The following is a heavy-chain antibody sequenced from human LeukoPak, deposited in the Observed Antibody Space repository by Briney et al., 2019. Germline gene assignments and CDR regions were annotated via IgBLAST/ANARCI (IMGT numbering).Heavy chain of an antibody. CDR1: GGSFSGYY. D-gene: IGHD3-10*01. J-gene: IGHJ4*02. Sequence: SETLSLTCAVYGGSFSGYYWSRIRQPPGKGLEWIGEINHSGSTNYNPSLKSRVTISVDTSKNQFSLKLSSVTAADTAVYYCPRYRSGFGVGYCGQGSLVTVSS. CDR3: PRYRSGFGVGY. V-gene: IGHV4-34*01. CDR2: INHSGST.